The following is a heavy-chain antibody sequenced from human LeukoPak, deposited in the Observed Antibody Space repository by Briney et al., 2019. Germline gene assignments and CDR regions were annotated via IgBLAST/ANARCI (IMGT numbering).Heavy chain of an antibody. CDR3: VRGSPGYSSSWHAY. CDR1: GFMLSSTW. J-gene: IGHJ4*02. D-gene: IGHD6-13*01. V-gene: IGHV3-74*01. CDR2: INSDATST. Sequence: GGSLRLSCAASGFMLSSTWMHWVRQAPGKGLVWVSRINSDATSTSYADSVRGRFTISRDDAKNTMYLQMNSLRAEDTAMYYCVRGSPGYSSSWHAYWGQGTLVTVSS.